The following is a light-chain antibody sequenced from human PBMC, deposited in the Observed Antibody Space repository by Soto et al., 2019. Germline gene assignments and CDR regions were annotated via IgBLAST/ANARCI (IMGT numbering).Light chain of an antibody. CDR2: DTS. Sequence: EIVLTQSPGTLSLSVGERVTLSCRASQSVSSYLAWYQQTPGQAPRLLIYDTSNRATRTPDRFSGSGSGTDFTLTISRLEPEDFTVYYCQQYGSPPLTFGGGTTVEIK. V-gene: IGKV3-20*01. CDR3: QQYGSPPLT. CDR1: QSVSSY. J-gene: IGKJ4*01.